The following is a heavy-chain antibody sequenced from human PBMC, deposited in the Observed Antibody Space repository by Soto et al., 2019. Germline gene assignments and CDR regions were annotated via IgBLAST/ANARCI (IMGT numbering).Heavy chain of an antibody. CDR1: GYTFSDYY. D-gene: IGHD2-15*01. Sequence: QVRLVQPGAEVKKPGASVRVSCKASGYTFSDYYLHWVRQAPGQGLEWMGWINPRDGGTLYAQNLQGRVTMTRDTALTTAYMELSSLRSDDKAVYYCARGAQGLKSLPHFDYWGQGTLVTVSS. CDR3: ARGAQGLKSLPHFDY. J-gene: IGHJ4*02. CDR2: INPRDGGT. V-gene: IGHV1-2*02.